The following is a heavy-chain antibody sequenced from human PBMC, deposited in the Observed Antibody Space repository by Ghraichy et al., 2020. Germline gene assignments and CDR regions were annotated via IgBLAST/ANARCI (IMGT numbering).Heavy chain of an antibody. D-gene: IGHD5-24*01. CDR3: VTGVGWQPDY. CDR2: AYHSGRT. CDR1: GVSISAYY. V-gene: IGHV4-59*08. J-gene: IGHJ4*01. Sequence: SQTLSLTCTVSGVSISAYYCNWVRQPPGKGLEWIGYAYHSGRTKYNPSLETRVTISLDASKNPFSLNLTSVTAADTAVYYCVTGVGWQPDYWGHGTLVTVS.